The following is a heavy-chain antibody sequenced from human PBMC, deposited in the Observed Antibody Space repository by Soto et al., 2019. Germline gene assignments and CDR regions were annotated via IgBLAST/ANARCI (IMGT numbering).Heavy chain of an antibody. CDR1: GFTFSSYG. J-gene: IGHJ6*02. D-gene: IGHD6-6*01. CDR3: ARDLDPYSSSSLYYYYGMDV. Sequence: GGSLRLSCAASGFTFSSYGMHWVRQAPGKGLEWVAVIWYDGSNKYYADSVKGRFTISRDNSKNTLYLQMNSLRAEDTAVYYCARDLDPYSSSSLYYYYGMDVWGQGTTVTVSS. V-gene: IGHV3-33*01. CDR2: IWYDGSNK.